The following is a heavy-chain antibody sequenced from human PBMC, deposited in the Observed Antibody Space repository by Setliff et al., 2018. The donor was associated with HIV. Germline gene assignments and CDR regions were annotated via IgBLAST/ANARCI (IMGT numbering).Heavy chain of an antibody. CDR2: IYSSGST. Sequence: SETLSLTCTVSGGSISSGGYYWSWIRQHPGKGLEWIGYIYSSGSTYYNPSLKSRVTISVDTSKNQFSLKLSSVTAADTAVYYCARQRHGGAGAHDYWGQGTLVTVSS. V-gene: IGHV4-31*03. CDR3: ARQRHGGAGAHDY. D-gene: IGHD3-16*01. J-gene: IGHJ4*02. CDR1: GGSISSGGYY.